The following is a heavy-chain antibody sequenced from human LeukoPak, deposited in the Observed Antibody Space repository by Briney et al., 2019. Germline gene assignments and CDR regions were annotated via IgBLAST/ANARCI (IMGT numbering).Heavy chain of an antibody. J-gene: IGHJ6*03. CDR1: GFTFGDYA. CDR2: IRSKAYGGTT. D-gene: IGHD2-2*01. Sequence: GGSLRLSCTASGFTFGDYAMSWVRQAPGKGLEWVGFIRSKAYGGTTEYAASVKGRFTISRDDSKSIAYLQMNSLKTEDTAVYYCTRALVVPAARGYYYYYYMDVWGKGTTVTVSS. CDR3: TRALVVPAARGYYYYYYMDV. V-gene: IGHV3-49*04.